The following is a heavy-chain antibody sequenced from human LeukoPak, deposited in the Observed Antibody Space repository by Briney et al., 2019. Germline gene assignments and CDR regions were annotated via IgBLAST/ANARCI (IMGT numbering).Heavy chain of an antibody. V-gene: IGHV1-69*01. CDR1: GGTFSSYA. Sequence: ASVKVSCKASGGTFSSYAISWVRQAPGQGLEWMGGIIPIFGTANYAQKFQGRVTITADESTSTAYMELSSLRSEDTAVYYCASGVVITMLNYYYYYYMDVWGKGTTVTVSS. D-gene: IGHD3-3*01. CDR2: IIPIFGTA. J-gene: IGHJ6*03. CDR3: ASGVVITMLNYYYYYYMDV.